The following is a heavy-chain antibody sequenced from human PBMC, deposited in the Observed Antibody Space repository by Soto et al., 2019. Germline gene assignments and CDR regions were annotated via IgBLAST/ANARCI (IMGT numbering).Heavy chain of an antibody. D-gene: IGHD2-8*01. CDR2: ISGYNGDT. V-gene: IGHV1-18*01. CDR1: GYTFTRYG. Sequence: QGQLVQSGAEVKKPGASVKVSCKASGYTFTRYGISWVRQAPGQGLEWMGWISGYNGDTKYAQKFQARVTMTVDTSTTTAYMELRSLTSNDRAGYYCAKNGQPPYYYYGMDVWGQGTTVTVSS. CDR3: AKNGQPPYYYYGMDV. J-gene: IGHJ6*02.